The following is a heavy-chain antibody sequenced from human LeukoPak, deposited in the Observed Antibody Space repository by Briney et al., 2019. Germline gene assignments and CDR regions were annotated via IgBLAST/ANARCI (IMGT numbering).Heavy chain of an antibody. CDR1: GFTFSSYS. CDR3: ARADSYYGSGSYPGT. CDR2: ISSSSSYI. D-gene: IGHD3-10*01. V-gene: IGHV3-21*01. Sequence: GGSLRLSCAASGFTFSSYSMNWVRQAPGKGLEWVSSISSSSSYIYYADSVKGRFTISRDNAKNSLYLQMNSLRAKDTAVYYCARADSYYGSGSYPGTWGQGTLVTVSS. J-gene: IGHJ5*02.